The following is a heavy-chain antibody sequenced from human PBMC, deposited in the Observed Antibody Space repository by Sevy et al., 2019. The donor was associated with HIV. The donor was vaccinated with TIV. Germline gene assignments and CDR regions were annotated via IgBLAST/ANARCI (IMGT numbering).Heavy chain of an antibody. Sequence: GGSLRLSCAASGFTFSNYDMHWVRQTPGKGLEWVALIRSRGDNQYYADSVKGRFTVSRDNSKNTLYLLMNSLRGEDTAVYYCSRESIDYNIPFKYWGQGTLVTVSS. J-gene: IGHJ4*02. D-gene: IGHD1-20*01. CDR3: SRESIDYNIPFKY. V-gene: IGHV3-30*02. CDR1: GFTFSNYD. CDR2: IRSRGDNQ.